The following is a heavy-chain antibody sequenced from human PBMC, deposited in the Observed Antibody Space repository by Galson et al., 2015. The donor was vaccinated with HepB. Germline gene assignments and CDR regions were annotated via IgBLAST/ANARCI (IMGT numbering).Heavy chain of an antibody. Sequence: SLRLSCAASGFTFNDAWMTWVRQAPGKGLEWVGRIKTNTDGGTTDYGAPVKGRFAISRDDSKNTLYLQMNSLKTEDTAVYYCTTVGGLGSYGAYWGHGTLVTVSS. D-gene: IGHD3-10*01. CDR3: TTVGGLGSYGAY. V-gene: IGHV3-15*01. CDR1: GFTFNDAW. J-gene: IGHJ4*01. CDR2: IKTNTDGGTT.